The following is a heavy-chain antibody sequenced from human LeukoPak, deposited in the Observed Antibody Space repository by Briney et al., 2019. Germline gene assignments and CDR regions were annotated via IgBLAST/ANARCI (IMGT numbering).Heavy chain of an antibody. V-gene: IGHV1-69*13. Sequence: SVKVSCKASGGTFSSYAISWVRQAPGQGLEWMGGIIPIFGTANYAQKFQGRVTITADESTSTAYMELSSLRSEDTAVYYCARAVNGAPCMDVWGQGTTATVSS. D-gene: IGHD4-17*01. CDR1: GGTFSSYA. J-gene: IGHJ6*02. CDR2: IIPIFGTA. CDR3: ARAVNGAPCMDV.